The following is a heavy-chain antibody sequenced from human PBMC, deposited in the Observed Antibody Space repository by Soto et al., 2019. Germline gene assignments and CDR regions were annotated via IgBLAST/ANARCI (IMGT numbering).Heavy chain of an antibody. D-gene: IGHD1-20*01. CDR2: IYYSGST. CDR3: ARRYGGGLDY. J-gene: IGHJ4*02. V-gene: IGHV4-59*08. CDR1: GGSISSYY. Sequence: QVQLQESGPGLVKPSETLSLTCTVSGGSISSYYWSWIRQPPGKGLEWIGYIYYSGSTNYNPSLKSRVTISVDTSKNQFSLKLSSVPAADTAVYYCARRYGGGLDYWGQGTLVTVSS.